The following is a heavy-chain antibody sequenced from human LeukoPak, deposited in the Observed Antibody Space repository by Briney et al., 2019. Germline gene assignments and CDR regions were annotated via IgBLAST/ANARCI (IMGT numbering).Heavy chain of an antibody. CDR2: IYHSGST. CDR3: ARYCSGGSCYSPSLAFDI. V-gene: IGHV4-30-2*01. D-gene: IGHD2-15*01. CDR1: GGSFSGYY. J-gene: IGHJ3*02. Sequence: SSETLSLTCAVYGGSFSGYYWSWIRQPPGKGLEWIGYIYHSGSTYYNPSLKSRVTISVDRSKNQFSLKLSSVTAADTAVYYCARYCSGGSCYSPSLAFDIWGQGTMVTISS.